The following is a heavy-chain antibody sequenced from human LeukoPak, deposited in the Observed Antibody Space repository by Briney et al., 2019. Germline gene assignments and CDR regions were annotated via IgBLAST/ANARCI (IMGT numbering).Heavy chain of an antibody. CDR1: GFTFSSYW. J-gene: IGHJ4*02. Sequence: GGSLRPSCAASGFTFSSYWMHWVRQAPGKGLVWVSRINTDGSSTTYADSVKGRFTISRDNAKNTLYLQMNSLRAEDTAVYYCASGVGLTLRDFWGQGTLLTVSS. D-gene: IGHD1-26*01. V-gene: IGHV3-74*01. CDR2: INTDGSST. CDR3: ASGVGLTLRDF.